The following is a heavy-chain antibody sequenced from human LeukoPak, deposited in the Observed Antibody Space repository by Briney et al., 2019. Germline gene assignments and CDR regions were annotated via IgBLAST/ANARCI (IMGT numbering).Heavy chain of an antibody. V-gene: IGHV3-74*01. J-gene: IGHJ3*02. CDR3: ARALSGSYSSAFDI. Sequence: GGSLRLSCVASGFTFSNYWMHWVRQPPGKGLVWVSRIYVDGRTTNYADSVKGRFTISRDNAKNSLYLQMNSLRAEDTAVYYCARALSGSYSSAFDIWGQGTMVTVSS. CDR1: GFTFSNYW. CDR2: IYVDGRTT. D-gene: IGHD1-26*01.